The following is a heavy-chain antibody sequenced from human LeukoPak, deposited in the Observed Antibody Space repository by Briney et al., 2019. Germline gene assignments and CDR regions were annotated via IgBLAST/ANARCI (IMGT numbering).Heavy chain of an antibody. CDR2: IKQDEYEK. V-gene: IGHV3-7*01. Sequence: GGSLRLSCDASGFEISSFWMSWVRQAPGKGLEWVANIKQDEYEKYYVDAVKGRFTTSRDNAKNSLYLQLNSLRAEDTAVYYCARLVTTGPGTFDIWGQGTMVTVSS. CDR1: GFEISSFW. CDR3: ARLVTTGPGTFDI. J-gene: IGHJ3*02. D-gene: IGHD4-17*01.